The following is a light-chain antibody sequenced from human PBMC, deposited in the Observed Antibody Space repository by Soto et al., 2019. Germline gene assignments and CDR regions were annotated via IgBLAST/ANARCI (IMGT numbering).Light chain of an antibody. CDR1: SSDVGGYNY. V-gene: IGLV2-8*01. Sequence: QSVLTQPPSASGSPGQSVAISCTGTSSDVGGYNYVSWYQQHPGKAPKLMIYEVNKRPSGVPDRFSGSKSGNTASLTVSGLQAEDEADYYCSSYAGSRNVVGTGTKVTVL. CDR3: SSYAGSRNV. CDR2: EVN. J-gene: IGLJ1*01.